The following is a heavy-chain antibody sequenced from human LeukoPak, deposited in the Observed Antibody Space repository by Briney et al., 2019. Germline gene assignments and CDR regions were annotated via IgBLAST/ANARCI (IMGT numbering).Heavy chain of an antibody. D-gene: IGHD3-22*01. V-gene: IGHV3-30*18. J-gene: IGHJ4*02. CDR3: VKSLDRHYYDIHGPLSH. CDR1: GFTFSGYG. CDR2: ISYEGSNK. Sequence: GGSLRLSCAASGFTFSGYGMYWVRQAPGKGLEWVAAISYEGSNKYYGDSVKGRITISRDNARNTVDLQMNSLRAEDTAVYYCVKSLDRHYYDIHGPLSHWGQGTLVTVSS.